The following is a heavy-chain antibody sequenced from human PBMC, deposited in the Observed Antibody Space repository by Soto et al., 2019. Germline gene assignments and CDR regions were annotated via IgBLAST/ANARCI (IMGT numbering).Heavy chain of an antibody. CDR1: GFTFSSYD. CDR2: IWYDGSNK. Sequence: QVQLVESGGGVVQPGRSLRLSCAASGFTFSSYDMHWVRQAPGKGLEWVAVIWYDGSNKYYADSVKGRFTISRDNSKNTLYLQMNSLRAEDTAVYYCAREGHAYDFWSGFAFDIWGQGTMVTVSS. CDR3: AREGHAYDFWSGFAFDI. J-gene: IGHJ3*02. D-gene: IGHD3-3*01. V-gene: IGHV3-33*01.